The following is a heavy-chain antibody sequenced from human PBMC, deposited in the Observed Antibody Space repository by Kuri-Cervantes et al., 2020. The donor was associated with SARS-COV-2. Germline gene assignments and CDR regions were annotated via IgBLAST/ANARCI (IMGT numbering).Heavy chain of an antibody. CDR3: AKDLGRPNWFDP. Sequence: GGSLRLSCSASGFTFNAYSMHWVRQAPGKGLEYVSAISSNGETTYYADSVKGRFTISRDNSKNTLYLQMNSLRAEDTAVYYCAKDLGRPNWFDPWGQGTLVTVSS. J-gene: IGHJ5*02. CDR2: ISSNGETT. CDR1: GFTFNAYS. V-gene: IGHV3-64*04.